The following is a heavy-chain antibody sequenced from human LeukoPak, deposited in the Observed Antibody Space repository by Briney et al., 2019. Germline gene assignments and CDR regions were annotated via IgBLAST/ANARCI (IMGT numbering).Heavy chain of an antibody. J-gene: IGHJ4*02. V-gene: IGHV1-18*01. CDR2: IGAYNGNT. CDR3: ARELAYCSGGSCYGYFDY. Sequence: ASVKVSCKASGYXFTSYGISWVRQAPGQGLEWMGWIGAYNGNTNYAQKLQGRVTMTTDTSTSTAYMELRSLRSDDTAVYYCARELAYCSGGSCYGYFDYWGQGTLVTVSS. CDR1: GYXFTSYG. D-gene: IGHD2-15*01.